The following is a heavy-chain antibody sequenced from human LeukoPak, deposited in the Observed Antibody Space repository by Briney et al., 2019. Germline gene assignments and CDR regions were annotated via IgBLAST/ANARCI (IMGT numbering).Heavy chain of an antibody. J-gene: IGHJ4*02. V-gene: IGHV4-4*07. CDR1: GGSFSGYY. D-gene: IGHD1-1*01. CDR3: ARDRGTWNDDGFDY. Sequence: SETLSLTCAVYGGSFSGYYWSWIRQPAGKGLEWIGRIYISGSTNYNPSLKSRVTMSVDTSKNQFSLKLSSVTAADTAVYYCARDRGTWNDDGFDYWGRGTLVTVSS. CDR2: IYISGST.